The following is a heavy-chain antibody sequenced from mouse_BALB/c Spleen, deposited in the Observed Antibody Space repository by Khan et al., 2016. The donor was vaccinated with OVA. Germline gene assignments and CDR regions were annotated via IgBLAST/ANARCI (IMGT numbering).Heavy chain of an antibody. J-gene: IGHJ4*01. CDR2: IWSDGNR. CDR1: GFSLTSYG. CDR3: ARNNRMRTARMDY. V-gene: IGHV2-6*02. D-gene: IGHD1-2*01. Sequence: QVQLKESGPGLVAPSQSLSITCTVSGFSLTSYGVHWVRQPPGKGLEWLVVIWSDGNRTYYSPPNSRLSTSKDNSNSHAFFIMNSLQTDDTATYYSARNNRMRTARMDYWGQGTSVTVSS.